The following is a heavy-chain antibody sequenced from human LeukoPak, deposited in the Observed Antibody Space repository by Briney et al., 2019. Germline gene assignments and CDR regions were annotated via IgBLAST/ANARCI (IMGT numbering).Heavy chain of an antibody. CDR3: VRDPSEVGAL. Sequence: GASVKVSCKASGYTFTGYYMHWVRQAPGQGLEWMGWINPNNRGTNYAQKFQGRVTMTSDTSISTAYMELSRLRSDDTAVYYCVRDPSEVGALWGQGSLVTVPS. D-gene: IGHD1-26*01. CDR1: GYTFTGYY. V-gene: IGHV1-2*02. CDR2: INPNNRGT. J-gene: IGHJ4*02.